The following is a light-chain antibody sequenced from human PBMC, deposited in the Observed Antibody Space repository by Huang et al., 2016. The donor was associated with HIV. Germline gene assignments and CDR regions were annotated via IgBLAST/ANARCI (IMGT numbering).Light chain of an antibody. V-gene: IGKV3-11*01. Sequence: EIILTQSPATLSLSPGERATLSCRASQSVSSYLAWYQQKPGQAPRLLIYDASNRATGIPARFSGSGSGTDLTLTISSLEPEDFAVYYCQQRSNRPPLTFGGGTKVEIK. CDR1: QSVSSY. CDR2: DAS. CDR3: QQRSNRPPLT. J-gene: IGKJ4*01.